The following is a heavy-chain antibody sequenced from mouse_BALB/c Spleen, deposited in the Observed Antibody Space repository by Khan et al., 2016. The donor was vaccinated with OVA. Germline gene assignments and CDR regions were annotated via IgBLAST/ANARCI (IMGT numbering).Heavy chain of an antibody. CDR1: GYTFSDYY. CDR2: ISPGSGDT. Sequence: VKLLESGAELARPGASVKLSCKASGYTFSDYYIHWVKQRTGQGLEWIGEISPGSGDTYYNEKFKGKATMTADKSSRTAYMQLSNLTSEASAVYFCARRNYFGYTFAYWGQGTLVTVSA. CDR3: ARRNYFGYTFAY. V-gene: IGHV1-77*01. J-gene: IGHJ3*01. D-gene: IGHD1-2*01.